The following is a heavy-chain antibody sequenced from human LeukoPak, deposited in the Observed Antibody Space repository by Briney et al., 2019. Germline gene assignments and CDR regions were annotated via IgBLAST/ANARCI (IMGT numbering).Heavy chain of an antibody. Sequence: PSETLSLTCTVSGGSISSYYWSWIRQPPGEGLEWIGSFYYPGSTYYNPSLKSRLSISVDTSNNQFSLKLNSVTAADTAVYYCAISTGSSDFVYWGQGTLVTVSS. CDR3: AISTGSSDFVY. CDR1: GGSISSYY. CDR2: FYYPGST. V-gene: IGHV4-39*07. D-gene: IGHD1-26*01. J-gene: IGHJ4*02.